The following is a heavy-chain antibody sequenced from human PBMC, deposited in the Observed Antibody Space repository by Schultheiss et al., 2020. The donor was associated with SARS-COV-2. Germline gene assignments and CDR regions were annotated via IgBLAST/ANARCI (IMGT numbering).Heavy chain of an antibody. V-gene: IGHV1-3*02. Sequence: ASVKVSCKASGYTFTSYAMHWVRQAPGQRLEWMGWSNAGNGNTKYSQEFQGRVTMTTDTSTSTAYMELRSLRSDDTAVYYCARGPMGNWNSRRGYYYYYGMDVWGQGTTVTVSS. CDR1: GYTFTSYA. D-gene: IGHD1-7*01. J-gene: IGHJ6*02. CDR2: SNAGNGNT. CDR3: ARGPMGNWNSRRGYYYYYGMDV.